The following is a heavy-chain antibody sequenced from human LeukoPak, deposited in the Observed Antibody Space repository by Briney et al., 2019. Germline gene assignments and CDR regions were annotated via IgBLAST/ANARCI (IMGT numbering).Heavy chain of an antibody. CDR2: FDPEDGET. J-gene: IGHJ5*02. D-gene: IGHD1-26*01. CDR1: GYTLTELS. V-gene: IGHV1-24*01. Sequence: ASVKVSCKVSGYTLTELSMHWVRRAPGKGLEWMGGFDPEDGETIYAQKFQGRVTMTEDTSTDTAYMELSSLRSEDTAVYYCATAPVQWELPNWFDPWGQGTLVTVSS. CDR3: ATAPVQWELPNWFDP.